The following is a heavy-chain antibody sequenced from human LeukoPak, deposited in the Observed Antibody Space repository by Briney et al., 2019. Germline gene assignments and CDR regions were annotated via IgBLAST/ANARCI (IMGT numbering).Heavy chain of an antibody. D-gene: IGHD1-26*01. CDR1: GYTFTSYG. CDR3: ASGSYLAPIAFDI. V-gene: IGHV1-18*01. CDR2: ISAYNGNT. Sequence: GASVKVSCKASGYTFTSYGISWVRQAPGQGLEWMGWISAYNGNTNYAQKFQGRVTITTDESTSTAYMELSSLRSEDTAVYYCASGSYLAPIAFDIWGQGTMVTVSS. J-gene: IGHJ3*02.